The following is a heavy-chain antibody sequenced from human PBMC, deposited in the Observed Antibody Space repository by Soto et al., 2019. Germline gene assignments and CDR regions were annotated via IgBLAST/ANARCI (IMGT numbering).Heavy chain of an antibody. Sequence: PGGSLRLSCAASGFTFSSYAMHWVRQAPGKGLEWVAVISYDGSNKYYADSVKGRFTISRDNSKNTLYLQMNSLRAEDTAVYYCARDPSSYYYDSSGYYLDYWGQGTLATVSS. J-gene: IGHJ4*02. D-gene: IGHD3-22*01. CDR2: ISYDGSNK. CDR3: ARDPSSYYYDSSGYYLDY. V-gene: IGHV3-30-3*01. CDR1: GFTFSSYA.